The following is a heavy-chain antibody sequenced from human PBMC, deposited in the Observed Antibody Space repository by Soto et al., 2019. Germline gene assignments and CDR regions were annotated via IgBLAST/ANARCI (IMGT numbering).Heavy chain of an antibody. D-gene: IGHD3-22*01. V-gene: IGHV1-8*01. J-gene: IGHJ6*02. CDR1: GYTFTSYD. CDR3: ATVWLWNYYYYYGMDV. Sequence: ASVKVSCKASGYTFTSYDINWVRQATGQGLEWMGWMNPNSGNTGYAQKFQGRVTMTRNTSISTAYMELGSLRSEDTAVYYCATVWLWNYYYYYGMDVWGQGTTVTVSS. CDR2: MNPNSGNT.